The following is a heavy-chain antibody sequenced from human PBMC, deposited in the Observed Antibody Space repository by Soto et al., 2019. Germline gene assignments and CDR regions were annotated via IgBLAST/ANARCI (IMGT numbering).Heavy chain of an antibody. CDR3: ARGQLGYSTGWFSDY. D-gene: IGHD6-19*01. V-gene: IGHV5-51*01. J-gene: IGHJ4*02. CDR2: IYPGDSDT. CDR1: GYSFTSYW. Sequence: PGESLKISCRGSGYSFTSYWIGWVRQMPGKGLEWMGIIYPGDSDTRYSPSFQGQVTISADKSISTAYLQWSSLKASDTAMYYCARGQLGYSTGWFSDYWGQGTLVTVSS.